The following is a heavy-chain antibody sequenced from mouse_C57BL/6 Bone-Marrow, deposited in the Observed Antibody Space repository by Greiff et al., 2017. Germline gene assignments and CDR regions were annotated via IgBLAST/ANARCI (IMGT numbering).Heavy chain of an antibody. CDR1: GFNIKDYY. CDR3: TTYLFPYYGSSMAY. J-gene: IGHJ3*01. Sequence: EVQLLQSGAELVRPGASVKLSCTASGFNIKDYYMHWVKQRPEQSLEWIGWFDPENGDTEYASKFQGQATITADTSSNTAYLQLSSLTSEDTAVYYSTTYLFPYYGSSMAYWGQGTLVTVSA. D-gene: IGHD1-1*01. CDR2: FDPENGDT. V-gene: IGHV14-4*01.